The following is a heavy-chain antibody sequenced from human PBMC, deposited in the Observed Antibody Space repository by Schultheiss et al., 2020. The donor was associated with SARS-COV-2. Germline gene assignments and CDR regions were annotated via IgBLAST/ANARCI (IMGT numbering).Heavy chain of an antibody. V-gene: IGHV4-59*13. CDR1: GGSISSYY. Sequence: SETLSLTCTVSGGSISSYYWSWIRQTPGKGLEWIAFMYSSGNIKYSPSHNSRVTISVDTSKNQFSLGLSSVTAADTAVYYCARAGLLHYYDSSGYYPFDYWGQGTLVTVSS. CDR3: ARAGLLHYYDSSGYYPFDY. J-gene: IGHJ4*02. CDR2: MYSSGNI. D-gene: IGHD3-22*01.